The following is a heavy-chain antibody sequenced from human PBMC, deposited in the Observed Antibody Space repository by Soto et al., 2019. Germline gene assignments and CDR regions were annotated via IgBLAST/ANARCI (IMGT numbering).Heavy chain of an antibody. D-gene: IGHD1-26*01. CDR1: GGSISPYY. CDR3: ARLGGSYAVPHFDY. V-gene: IGHV4-59*08. CDR2: IYYIGNS. Sequence: PSETLSLTCTVSGGSISPYYWSWIRQPPEKGLEWIGNIYYIGNSNYNPSLKSRVTISLDTSKNQFSLKLSSVTAADTAVYYCARLGGSYAVPHFDYWGQGTLVTVSS. J-gene: IGHJ4*02.